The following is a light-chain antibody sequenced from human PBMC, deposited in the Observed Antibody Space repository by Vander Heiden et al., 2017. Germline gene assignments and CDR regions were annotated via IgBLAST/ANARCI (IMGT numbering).Light chain of an antibody. Sequence: DIVVTHSPDPLAVSLGERATINCKSSQSLLYSPTNKNDLAWYQQKPGQTPTWLISWASTRESGVPDRFSGSGSGTDFTLTISSLQAEDVAVYYCHQYYSSPLTFGGGTKVEIK. CDR2: WAS. CDR3: HQYYSSPLT. J-gene: IGKJ4*01. V-gene: IGKV4-1*01. CDR1: QSLLYSPTNKND.